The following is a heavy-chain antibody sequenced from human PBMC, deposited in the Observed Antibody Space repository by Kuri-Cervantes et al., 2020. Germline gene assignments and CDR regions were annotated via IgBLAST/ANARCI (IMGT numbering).Heavy chain of an antibody. Sequence: GSLRLSCAVYGGSFSGYYWSWIRQPPGRGLEWIGEINHSGSTNYNPSLKSRVTISVDTSKNQFSLKLSSVTAADTAVYYCARAEYSSGWYAYFDYWGQGTLVTVSS. CDR1: GGSFSGYY. J-gene: IGHJ4*02. CDR2: INHSGST. CDR3: ARAEYSSGWYAYFDY. V-gene: IGHV4-34*01. D-gene: IGHD6-19*01.